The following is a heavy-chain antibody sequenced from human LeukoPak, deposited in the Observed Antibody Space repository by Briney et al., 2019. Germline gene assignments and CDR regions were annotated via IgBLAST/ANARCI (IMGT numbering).Heavy chain of an antibody. CDR2: INSDGSST. Sequence: PGGSLRLSCAASGFTFSSYWMHWVRQAPGKGLVWVSRINSDGSSTSYADSVKGRFTISRDNAKNSLYLQMNNLRDEDTAVYYCARDRRAYYYGSGTPDVWGQGTTVTVSS. CDR1: GFTFSSYW. V-gene: IGHV3-74*01. J-gene: IGHJ6*02. CDR3: ARDRRAYYYGSGTPDV. D-gene: IGHD3-10*01.